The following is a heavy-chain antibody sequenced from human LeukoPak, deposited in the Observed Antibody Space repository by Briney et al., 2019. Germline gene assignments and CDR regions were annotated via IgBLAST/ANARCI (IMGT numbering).Heavy chain of an antibody. CDR1: GFTFSSYA. CDR2: ISGSGGST. CDR3: ARTTSGATFSDYYYYHMDV. J-gene: IGHJ6*03. V-gene: IGHV3-23*01. D-gene: IGHD1-26*01. Sequence: GGSLRLSCAASGFTFSSYAMSWVRQAPGKGLEWVSAISGSGGSTYYADSVKGRFSISRDNSKNSLYLQMNSLRAEDTAVYYCARTTSGATFSDYYYYHMDVWGKGTTVTVSS.